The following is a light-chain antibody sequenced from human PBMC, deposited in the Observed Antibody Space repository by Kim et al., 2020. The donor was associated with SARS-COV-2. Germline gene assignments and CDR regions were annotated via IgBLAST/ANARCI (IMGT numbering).Light chain of an antibody. CDR2: QAS. V-gene: IGKV1-5*03. CDR1: QSISSW. Sequence: ASVRDRVTITFRASQSISSWLAWYQQKPGKAPKILIYQASSLESGVPSRFSGSGSGTEFTLTISSLQPDDFATYYCQQYNTYSGTFGQGTKVDIK. J-gene: IGKJ1*01. CDR3: QQYNTYSGT.